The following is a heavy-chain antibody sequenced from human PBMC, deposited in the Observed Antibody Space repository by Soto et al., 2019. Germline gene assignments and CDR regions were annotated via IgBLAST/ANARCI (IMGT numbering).Heavy chain of an antibody. J-gene: IGHJ4*02. Sequence: QVQLVQSGAEMREPGSSVRVSCKASGGSLDSLTISWLRQAPGQGLEWMGRIIPVVSMASSAEKFQDRIKIDADKSTNTIYMEVTNLRSDDTARYYWVGQMLEPRDSWGQGTPIIVSS. CDR1: GGSLDSLT. V-gene: IGHV1-69*02. D-gene: IGHD1-1*01. CDR2: IIPVVSMA. CDR3: VGQMLEPRDS.